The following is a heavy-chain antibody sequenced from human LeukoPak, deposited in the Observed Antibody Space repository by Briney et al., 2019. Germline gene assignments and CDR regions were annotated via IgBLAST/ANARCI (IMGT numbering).Heavy chain of an antibody. CDR3: ARDGHRSSRYMDV. V-gene: IGHV4-34*01. CDR2: INHSGST. J-gene: IGHJ6*03. D-gene: IGHD6-6*01. Sequence: SETLSLTCAVYAGSFSGYYWSWIRQPPGKGLEWIGEINHSGSTNYNPSLKSRVTISVDTSKNQFSLKLSSVTAADTAVYYCARDGHRSSRYMDVWGKGTTVTVSS. CDR1: AGSFSGYY.